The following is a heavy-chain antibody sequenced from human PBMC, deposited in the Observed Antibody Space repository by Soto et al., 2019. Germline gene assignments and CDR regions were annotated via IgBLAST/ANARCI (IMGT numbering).Heavy chain of an antibody. Sequence: ASVKVSCKASGYTFTSYGISWVRQAPGQGLEWMGWISAYNGNTNYAQKLQGRVTMTTDTSTSTAYMELRSLRSDDTAVYYCATSPNIAVAGTFDYWGQGTLVTVS. V-gene: IGHV1-18*01. CDR2: ISAYNGNT. CDR3: ATSPNIAVAGTFDY. CDR1: GYTFTSYG. D-gene: IGHD6-19*01. J-gene: IGHJ4*02.